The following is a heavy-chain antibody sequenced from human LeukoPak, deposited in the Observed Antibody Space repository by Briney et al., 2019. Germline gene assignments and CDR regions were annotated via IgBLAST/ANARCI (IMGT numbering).Heavy chain of an antibody. Sequence: PSETLSLTCTVSGGSISSYYWSWIRQPPGKGLEWIGYIYYSGSTNYNPSLKSRVTMSVDTSKNQFSLKLSSVTAADTAVYYCAASGELNYYYYMDVWAKGPRSPPP. J-gene: IGHJ6*03. CDR1: GGSISSYY. CDR2: IYYSGST. D-gene: IGHD3-10*01. CDR3: AASGELNYYYYMDV. V-gene: IGHV4-59*12.